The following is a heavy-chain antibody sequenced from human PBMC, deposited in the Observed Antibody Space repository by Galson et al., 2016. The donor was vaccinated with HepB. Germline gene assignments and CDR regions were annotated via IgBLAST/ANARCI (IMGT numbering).Heavy chain of an antibody. J-gene: IGHJ4*02. CDR1: GFNFNTFT. D-gene: IGHD6-19*01. Sequence: SLRLSCAASGFNFNTFTMHWVRRAPGKGLEWVSSISGGSQHIYYADSVNGRLAISRDNAANSVFLEMNSLRVDDSGVYFCARQVAGLSDWGQGSLVIVSS. V-gene: IGHV3-21*06. CDR3: ARQVAGLSD. CDR2: ISGGSQHI.